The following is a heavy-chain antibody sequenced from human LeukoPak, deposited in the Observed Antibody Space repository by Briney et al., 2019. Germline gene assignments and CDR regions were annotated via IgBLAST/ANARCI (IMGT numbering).Heavy chain of an antibody. V-gene: IGHV3-23*01. CDR2: ISGSGGST. J-gene: IGHJ4*02. CDR1: GFTFGSYA. Sequence: GGSLRLSCAASGFTFGSYAMSWVRQAPGKGLEWVSAISGSGGSTYYADSVKGRFTISKDNSKNILYLQMNSLRPEDTAVYYCAKLVSHTGTLFYFESWGQGTLVTVSS. CDR3: AKLVSHTGTLFYFES. D-gene: IGHD3-22*01.